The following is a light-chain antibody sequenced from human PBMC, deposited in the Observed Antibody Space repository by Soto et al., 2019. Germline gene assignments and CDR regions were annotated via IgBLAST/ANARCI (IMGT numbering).Light chain of an antibody. V-gene: IGKV3-20*01. CDR2: GVS. CDR3: QQYGSSSYS. Sequence: EIVLTQSPGTLSLSPGERATFSCRASQSVSKNYLAWYQQKSCQAPRLLIYGVSTRATDIPDRFSGSGSGTDFTLIISRLEPEDFAVYYCQQYGSSSYSFGQGTKLEI. CDR1: QSVSKNY. J-gene: IGKJ2*03.